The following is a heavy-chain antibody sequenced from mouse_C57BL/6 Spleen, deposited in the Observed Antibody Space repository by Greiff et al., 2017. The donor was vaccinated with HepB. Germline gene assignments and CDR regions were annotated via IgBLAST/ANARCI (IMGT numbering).Heavy chain of an antibody. J-gene: IGHJ4*01. D-gene: IGHD1-1*01. CDR1: GYTFTSYW. V-gene: IGHV1-53*01. CDR2: INPSNGGT. Sequence: QVQLQQPGTELVKPGASVKLSCKASGYTFTSYWMHWVKQRPGQGLEWIGNINPSNGGTNYNEKFKSKATLTVDKSSSTAYMQLSSLTSEDSAVYYCARSPFITTVVATPYAMDYWGQGTSVTVSS. CDR3: ARSPFITTVVATPYAMDY.